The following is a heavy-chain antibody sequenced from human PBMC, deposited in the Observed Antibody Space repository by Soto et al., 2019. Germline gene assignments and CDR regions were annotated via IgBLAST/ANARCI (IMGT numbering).Heavy chain of an antibody. Sequence: QVQLVQSGAEVKKPGASVKVSCKASGYTFTSYAMHWVRQAPGQRLEWMGWIDAGNGNTKYSQKFQGRVTITRDTSASTAYMELSSLRSEDTAVYYCARENYDYVWGSYRHPHYFDYWGQGTLVTVSS. CDR3: ARENYDYVWGSYRHPHYFDY. V-gene: IGHV1-3*01. CDR2: IDAGNGNT. J-gene: IGHJ4*02. D-gene: IGHD3-16*02. CDR1: GYTFTSYA.